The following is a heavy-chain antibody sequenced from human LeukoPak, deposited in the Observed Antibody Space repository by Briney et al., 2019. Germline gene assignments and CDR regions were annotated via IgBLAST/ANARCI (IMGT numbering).Heavy chain of an antibody. V-gene: IGHV3-20*04. CDR2: INWNGDNT. D-gene: IGHD3-22*01. CDR3: ASDRRSDSSGYAFDI. J-gene: IGHJ3*02. Sequence: GGSLRLSCAASGFTFDGYGMSWVRQAPGKGLEWVSGINWNGDNTVYADSVKGRFTISRDNAKNSLYLQMNSLGAEDTAFYYCASDRRSDSSGYAFDIWGQGTMVTVSS. CDR1: GFTFDGYG.